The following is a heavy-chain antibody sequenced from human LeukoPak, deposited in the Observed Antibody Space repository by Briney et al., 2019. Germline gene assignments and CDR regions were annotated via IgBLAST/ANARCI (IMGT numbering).Heavy chain of an antibody. CDR2: INPNSGGT. J-gene: IGHJ4*02. CDR1: GYTFTGYY. CDR3: ARVLMGIVATTIDY. V-gene: IGHV1-2*02. Sequence: ASVKVSCKASGYTFTGYYMHWVRQAPGQGLEWMGWINPNSGGTNYAQKFQGRVTMTRDTPISTAYVELSRLRSDDTAVYYCARVLMGIVATTIDYWGQGTLVTVSS. D-gene: IGHD5-12*01.